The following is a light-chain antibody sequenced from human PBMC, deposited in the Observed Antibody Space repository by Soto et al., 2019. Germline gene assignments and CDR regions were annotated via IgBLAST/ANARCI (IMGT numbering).Light chain of an antibody. V-gene: IGKV3-20*01. J-gene: IGKJ5*01. Sequence: EIVLTQSPGTLSLSPGERATLSCRASETISSSYLAWYQQKPGQAPRLLIYGSSSRATGIPDRFSGSGSGTDFTLTISRLEPEDFAVYYCQQYGSSPITFGEGTRLEIK. CDR1: ETISSSY. CDR3: QQYGSSPIT. CDR2: GSS.